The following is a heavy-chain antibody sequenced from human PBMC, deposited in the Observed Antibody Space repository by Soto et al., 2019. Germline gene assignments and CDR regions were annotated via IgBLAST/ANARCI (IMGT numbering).Heavy chain of an antibody. CDR3: ARDLANYGDDAFDI. CDR1: GGSFSGYY. V-gene: IGHV4-34*11. D-gene: IGHD4-17*01. CDR2: IYYSGST. J-gene: IGHJ3*02. Sequence: PSETLSLTCAVYGGSFSGYYWTWIRQPPGTGLEWIGYIYYSGSTNYNPSLKSRATISVDTSKNQFSLKLSSVTAADTAVYYCARDLANYGDDAFDIWGRGTMVTVSS.